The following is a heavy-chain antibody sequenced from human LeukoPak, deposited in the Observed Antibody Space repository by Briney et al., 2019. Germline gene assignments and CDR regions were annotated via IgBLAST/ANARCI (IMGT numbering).Heavy chain of an antibody. Sequence: ASVKVSCKASGYTFTSYGIGWVRQAPGQGLEWMGWISAYNGNTNYAQKLQGRVTMTTDTSTSTAYMELRSLRSDDTAVYYCARDYYGSGSYFFLGYWGQGTLVTVSS. J-gene: IGHJ4*02. CDR3: ARDYYGSGSYFFLGY. CDR1: GYTFTSYG. D-gene: IGHD3-10*01. V-gene: IGHV1-18*01. CDR2: ISAYNGNT.